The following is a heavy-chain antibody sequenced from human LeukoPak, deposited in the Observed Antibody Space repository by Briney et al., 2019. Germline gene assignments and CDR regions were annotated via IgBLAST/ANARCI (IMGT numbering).Heavy chain of an antibody. V-gene: IGHV4-59*12. CDR1: GGSISGF. D-gene: IGHD6-19*01. CDR2: IHNTGST. Sequence: SETLSLTCSVSGGSISGFWSWIRQPPGEGLEWIGYIHNTGSTKYNPSLKSRVTISVDTSKNQFSLKLSSVTAADTAVYYCARGTSSGWHFDYWGQGTLVTVSS. CDR3: ARGTSSGWHFDY. J-gene: IGHJ4*02.